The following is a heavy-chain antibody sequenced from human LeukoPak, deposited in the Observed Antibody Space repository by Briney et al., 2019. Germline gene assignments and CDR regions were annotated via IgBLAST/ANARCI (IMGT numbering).Heavy chain of an antibody. Sequence: GGSLRLSCAASGFTFSGMNWVRQAPGKGLEWVSSISSSSSYIYYADSVKGRFTISRDNAKNSLYLQMNSLRAEDTAVYYCARDSGSYYRLAFDIWGQGTMVTVSS. CDR2: ISSSSSYI. J-gene: IGHJ3*02. V-gene: IGHV3-21*01. CDR1: GFTFSG. CDR3: ARDSGSYYRLAFDI. D-gene: IGHD1-26*01.